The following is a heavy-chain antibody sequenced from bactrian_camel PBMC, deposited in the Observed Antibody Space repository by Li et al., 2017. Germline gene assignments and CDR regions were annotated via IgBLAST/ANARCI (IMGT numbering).Heavy chain of an antibody. CDR1: GFTFSHAG. V-gene: IGHV3S1*01. CDR2: CNAVGTPT. J-gene: IGHJ4*01. D-gene: IGHD6*01. Sequence: HVQLVESGGGLVQPGGSLKLSCAASGFTFSHAGRSWVRQAPGKEVEWIAACNAVGTPTYYADSVKGRFTISKDNAMNTLYLQMNNLQPEDTATYYCAEGRGSRGEHCYSLNYWGRGTQVTVS. CDR3: AEGRGSRGEHCYSLNY.